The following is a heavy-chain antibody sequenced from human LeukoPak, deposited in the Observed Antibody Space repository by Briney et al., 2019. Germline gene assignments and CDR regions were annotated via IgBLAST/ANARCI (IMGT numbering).Heavy chain of an antibody. V-gene: IGHV1-2*06. J-gene: IGHJ3*02. CDR3: ARNYYYDSSGYYAFDI. D-gene: IGHD3-22*01. Sequence: ASVKVSCKASGGTFSSYAISWVRQAPGQGLEWMGRINPNSGGTNYAQKFQGRVTMTRDTSISTAYMELSRLRSDDTAVYYCARNYYYDSSGYYAFDIWGQGTMVTVSS. CDR2: INPNSGGT. CDR1: GGTFSSYA.